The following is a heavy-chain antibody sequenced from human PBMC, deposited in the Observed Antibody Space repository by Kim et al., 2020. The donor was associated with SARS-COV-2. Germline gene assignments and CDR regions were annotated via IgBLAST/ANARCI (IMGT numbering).Heavy chain of an antibody. CDR3: ARVKRDGYNSRRGEAFDY. CDR2: IYYSGST. J-gene: IGHJ4*02. V-gene: IGHV4-39*07. Sequence: SETLSLTCTVSSGSISSSSYYWGWIRQPPGKGLEWIGSIYYSGSTYYNPSLKSRVTISVDTSKNQFSLKLSSVTAADTAVYYCARVKRDGYNSRRGEAFDYWGQGTLVTVSS. CDR1: SGSISSSSYY. D-gene: IGHD5-12*01.